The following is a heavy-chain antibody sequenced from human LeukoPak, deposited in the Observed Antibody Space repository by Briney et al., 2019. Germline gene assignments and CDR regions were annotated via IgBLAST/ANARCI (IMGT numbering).Heavy chain of an antibody. CDR2: EEQDGDKK. V-gene: IGHV3-7*01. CDR1: GFTFSRYQ. Sequence: GALRLSCAASGFTFSRYQMTCGRQAPGEGLEWVAKEEQDGDKKYYVDSVEGRFTISRDNAKNSLYLEMNSLRVEDTAVYFCVRDWGGIEAAGAYWGQGTLVTVSS. J-gene: IGHJ4*02. CDR3: VRDWGGIEAAGAY. D-gene: IGHD6-13*01.